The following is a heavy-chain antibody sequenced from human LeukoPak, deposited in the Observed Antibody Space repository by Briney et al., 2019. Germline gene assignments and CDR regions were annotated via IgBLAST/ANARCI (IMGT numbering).Heavy chain of an antibody. CDR3: ARGPRITIFGVVMASDAFDI. CDR2: INPKSGGT. D-gene: IGHD3-3*01. Sequence: ASVKVSCKASGYTFTDYFMNWVRQAPGHGLEWMGWINPKSGGTVYAQKFQGRVTMTRDTSSSTAYMELSRLRFDDTVVYYCARGPRITIFGVVMASDAFDIWGQGTMVTVSS. J-gene: IGHJ3*02. CDR1: GYTFTDYF. V-gene: IGHV1-2*02.